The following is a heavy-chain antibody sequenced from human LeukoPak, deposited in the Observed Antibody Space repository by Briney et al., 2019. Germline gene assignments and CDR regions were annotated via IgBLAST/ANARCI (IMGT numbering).Heavy chain of an antibody. CDR1: GGSISSGDYY. D-gene: IGHD6-13*01. J-gene: IGHJ4*02. CDR2: IYYSGST. Sequence: SETLSLTCTVSGGSISSGDYYWSWIRKPPGKVLEWIGYIYYSGSTYYNPSLKSRVTISVDTSKNQFSLKLSSVTAADTAVYYCARGKQQLVYDYFDYWGQGTLVTVSS. V-gene: IGHV4-30-4*08. CDR3: ARGKQQLVYDYFDY.